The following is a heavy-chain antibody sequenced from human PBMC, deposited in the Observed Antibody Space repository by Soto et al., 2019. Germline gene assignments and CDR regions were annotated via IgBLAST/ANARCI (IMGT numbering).Heavy chain of an antibody. CDR2: IYPSGTT. V-gene: IGHV3-53*01. D-gene: IGHD3-16*01. CDR3: AKDAPAYKFYGVDV. CDR1: GLSVSSNY. J-gene: IGHJ6*02. Sequence: EVQLVESGGGLIQPGGSLRLSCAASGLSVSSNYMTWVRQTPGKVLEWVSTIYPSGTTFYADTVKGRFAVSRDISNNTLYLEMNSLRVEDTAVYYCAKDAPAYKFYGVDVWGLGTTVTVS.